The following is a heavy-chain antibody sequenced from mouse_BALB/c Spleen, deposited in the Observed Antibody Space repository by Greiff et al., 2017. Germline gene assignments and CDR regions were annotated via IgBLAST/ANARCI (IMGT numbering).Heavy chain of an antibody. CDR3: ARGGGSAWFAY. CDR1: GFTFSSYA. J-gene: IGHJ3*01. CDR2: ISSGGST. Sequence: EVMLVESGGGLVKPGGSLKLSCAASGFTFSSYAMSWVRQTPEKRLEWVASISSGGSTYYPDSVKGRFTISRDNARNILYLQMSSLRSEDTAMYYCARGGGSAWFAYWGQGTLVTVSA. V-gene: IGHV5-6-5*01.